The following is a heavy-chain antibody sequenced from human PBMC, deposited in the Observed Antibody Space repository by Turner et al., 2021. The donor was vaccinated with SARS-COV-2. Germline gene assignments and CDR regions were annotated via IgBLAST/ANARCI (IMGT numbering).Heavy chain of an antibody. D-gene: IGHD3-22*01. CDR2: IIPSIGTA. V-gene: IGHV1-69*01. J-gene: IGHJ5*02. Sequence: QVQLVQSGAEVKKPGSSVTVSSKATGGTFSTYAIRCVRQAPGQVLEWMGGIIPSIGTANYAQKFQGRVTITADESTGTAYMELSSLRSEDTAVYYCARARGVDYYDSSGQRFDPWGQGTLVTVSS. CDR1: GGTFSTYA. CDR3: ARARGVDYYDSSGQRFDP.